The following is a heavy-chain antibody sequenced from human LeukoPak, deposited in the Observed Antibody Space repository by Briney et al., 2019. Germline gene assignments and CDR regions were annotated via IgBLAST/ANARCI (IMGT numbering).Heavy chain of an antibody. D-gene: IGHD5-18*01. CDR3: ARDGADTAMVLPNYYFDY. V-gene: IGHV3-30*04. Sequence: GGSLRLSCAASGFTFSSYAMDWVRQAPGKGLEWVAVISYDGSNKYYAGSVKGRFTISRDNSKNTLYLQMNSLRAEDTAVYYCARDGADTAMVLPNYYFDYWGQGTLVTVSS. J-gene: IGHJ4*02. CDR1: GFTFSSYA. CDR2: ISYDGSNK.